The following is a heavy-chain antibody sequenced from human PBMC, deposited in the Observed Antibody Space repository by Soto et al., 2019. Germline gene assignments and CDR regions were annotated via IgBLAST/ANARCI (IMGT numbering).Heavy chain of an antibody. J-gene: IGHJ3*02. CDR3: ARLNYDSSGYQGHAFDI. CDR2: IIPIFGTA. CDR1: GGTFSSYA. D-gene: IGHD3-22*01. V-gene: IGHV1-69*13. Sequence: ASVKVSCKASGGTFSSYAISWVRQAPGQGLEWMGGIIPIFGTANYAQKFQGRVTITADESTSTAYMELSSLRSEDTAVYYCARLNYDSSGYQGHAFDIWGQGTMVTVSS.